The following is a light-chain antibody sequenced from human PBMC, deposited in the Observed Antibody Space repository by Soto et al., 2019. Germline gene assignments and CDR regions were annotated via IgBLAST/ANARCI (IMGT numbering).Light chain of an antibody. J-gene: IGKJ1*01. CDR1: QNISYY. V-gene: IGKV1-39*01. CDR3: QQSYPTPWT. CDR2: GAS. Sequence: DIQMTQSPSPLSASVGDRLTITCRESQNISYYLNWFQQRPGKAPQLLIFGASNLHIGVPSRFSGSGSGTDFALPISSLQPEDFATYHGQQSYPTPWTFGQGTKV.